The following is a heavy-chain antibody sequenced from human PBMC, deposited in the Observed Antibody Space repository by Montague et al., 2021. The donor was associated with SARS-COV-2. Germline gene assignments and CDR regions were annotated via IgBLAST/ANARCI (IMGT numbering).Heavy chain of an antibody. Sequence: SETLSLTCTVSFGSISTYYWSWIRQPPGKGLEWIGFIFYNGSTKYNPSLKRRVSISLDTSKNQFSLKLSSVTAADTAVYYCARQDAWAYCGDECYRGWFDSWAREPCHRLL. CDR3: ARQDAWAYCGDECYRGWFDS. V-gene: IGHV4-59*01. D-gene: IGHD2-21*01. J-gene: IGHJ5*01. CDR2: IFYNGST. CDR1: FGSISTYY.